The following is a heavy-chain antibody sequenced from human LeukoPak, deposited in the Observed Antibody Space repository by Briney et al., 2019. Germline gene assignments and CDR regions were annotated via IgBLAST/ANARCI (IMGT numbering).Heavy chain of an antibody. J-gene: IGHJ4*02. V-gene: IGHV3-33*01. CDR1: GFTFSSYG. CDR3: ASRSGYGQPDYYFDY. Sequence: PGGSLRLSCAASGFTFSSYGMHWVRQAPGKGLEWVAVIWYDGSNKYYADSVKGRFTISRDNSKNTLYLQMNSLRAEDTAVYYCASRSGYGQPDYYFDYWGQGTLVTVSS. D-gene: IGHD5-18*01. CDR2: IWYDGSNK.